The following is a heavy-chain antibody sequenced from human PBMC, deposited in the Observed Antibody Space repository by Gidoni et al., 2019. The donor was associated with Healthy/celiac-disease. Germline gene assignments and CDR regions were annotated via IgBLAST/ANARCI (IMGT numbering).Heavy chain of an antibody. D-gene: IGHD4-17*01. CDR1: GGSISSYY. CDR2: IYYSGST. J-gene: IGHJ2*01. Sequence: QVQLQESGPGLVKSSETLSLTCTVSGGSISSYYWSWIRQPPGKGLEWIGYIYYSGSTNYNPSLKSRVTISVDTSKNQFSLKLSSVTAADTAVYYCARATGNLRLRWANNPELWYFDLWGRGTLVTVSS. V-gene: IGHV4-59*01. CDR3: ARATGNLRLRWANNPELWYFDL.